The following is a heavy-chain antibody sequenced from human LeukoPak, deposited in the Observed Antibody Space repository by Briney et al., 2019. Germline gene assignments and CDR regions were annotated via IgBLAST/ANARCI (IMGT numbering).Heavy chain of an antibody. D-gene: IGHD3-10*01. CDR1: GYSFTSYW. CDR2: IYPGDSDT. CDR3: ARLGGSGSYYEYFQH. J-gene: IGHJ1*01. Sequence: GESLKISCKAFGYSFTSYWIGWVRQMPGKGLEWMGIIYPGDSDTRYSPSFRGQVTISADKSISTAYLQWSSLKASDTAMYYCARLGGSGSYYEYFQHWGQGTLVTVSS. V-gene: IGHV5-51*01.